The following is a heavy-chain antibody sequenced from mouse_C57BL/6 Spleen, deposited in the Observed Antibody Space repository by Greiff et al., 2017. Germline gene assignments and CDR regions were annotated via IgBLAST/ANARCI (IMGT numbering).Heavy chain of an antibody. Sequence: QVQLQQSGAELMKPGASVKLSCKASGYTFTGYWIEWVKQRPGHGLEWIGEFLPGSGSTNYNEKFKGKATFTVDKSSNTSYMQLSSLTTEDSAIXYCARRNYGSSYCCYFDYWGQGTTLTVSS. J-gene: IGHJ2*01. CDR3: ARRNYGSSYCCYFDY. V-gene: IGHV1-9*01. D-gene: IGHD1-1*01. CDR1: GYTFTGYW. CDR2: FLPGSGST.